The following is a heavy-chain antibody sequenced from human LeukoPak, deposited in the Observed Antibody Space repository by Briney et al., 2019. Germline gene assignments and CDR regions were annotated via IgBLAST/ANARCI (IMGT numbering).Heavy chain of an antibody. CDR2: VKTDGSST. D-gene: IGHD6-19*01. CDR1: GFTFSTRW. Sequence: GGSLRLSCAVSGFTSGFTFSTRWMHWVRQAPGKGLVWVSLVKTDGSSTNYADSVKGRFTVSRDNAKNTLYPQMNNLRVEDTALYYCHPLGYTSNWGQGTLVTVSS. CDR3: HPLGYTSN. J-gene: IGHJ4*02. V-gene: IGHV3-74*01.